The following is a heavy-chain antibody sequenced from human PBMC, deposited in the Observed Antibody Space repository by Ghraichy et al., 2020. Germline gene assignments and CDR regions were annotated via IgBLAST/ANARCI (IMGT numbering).Heavy chain of an antibody. D-gene: IGHD5-18*01. CDR3: ARGADAAYSYGSYYFDY. CDR2: MRHDGANR. J-gene: IGHJ4*02. Sequence: GGSLRLSCAASSFSLSPYVMYWVRQAPGKGLEWVASMRHDGANRYYGDSVKGRFTISRDNSRNTLSLQMNSLITDDTGVYYCARGADAAYSYGSYYFDYWGQGTLVTVSS. CDR1: SFSLSPYV. V-gene: IGHV3-30*02.